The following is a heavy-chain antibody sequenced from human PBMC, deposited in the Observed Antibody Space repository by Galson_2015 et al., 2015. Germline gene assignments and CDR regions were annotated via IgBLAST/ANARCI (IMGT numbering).Heavy chain of an antibody. J-gene: IGHJ4*02. V-gene: IGHV3-7*01. D-gene: IGHD6-13*01. CDR3: TRDDIAAGED. CDR2: MKSDGSEK. Sequence: SLRLSCAASGFTFSRFWMSWVRQAPGKGLEWVATMKSDGSEKYYVASVTGRFTISRDNGKNSLYLQMNSLRAEDTAAYYCTRDDIAAGEDWGQGTLVTVSS. CDR1: GFTFSRFW.